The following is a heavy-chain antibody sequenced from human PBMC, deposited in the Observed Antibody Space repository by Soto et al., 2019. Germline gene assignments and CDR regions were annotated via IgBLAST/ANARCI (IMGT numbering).Heavy chain of an antibody. Sequence: QVQLQESGPGLVKPSETLSLTCTVSGGSVSSGSYYWSWIRQPPGKGLEWIGYIYYSGSTNYNPSLKRRVTIPVDTSKNQFSLKLSSVNAANTAVYYCASKGSGSYASVDYWGQGTLVTVSS. CDR3: ASKGSGSYASVDY. V-gene: IGHV4-61*01. CDR2: IYYSGST. CDR1: GGSVSSGSYY. D-gene: IGHD3-10*01. J-gene: IGHJ4*02.